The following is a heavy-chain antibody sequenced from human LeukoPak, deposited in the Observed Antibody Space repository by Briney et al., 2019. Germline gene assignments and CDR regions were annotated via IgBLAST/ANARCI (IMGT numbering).Heavy chain of an antibody. CDR1: GGSISSYY. V-gene: IGHV4-59*08. CDR2: IYYSGST. CDR3: ARHGKAGNWYFDF. J-gene: IGHJ4*02. D-gene: IGHD1-1*01. Sequence: PSETLSLTCTVSGGSISSYYWSWIRQPPGKGLEWIGYIYYSGSTNYDPSLKSRVTISVDTSKNQFSLKLSSVTAADTAVYYRARHGKAGNWYFDFWGQGTLVTVSS.